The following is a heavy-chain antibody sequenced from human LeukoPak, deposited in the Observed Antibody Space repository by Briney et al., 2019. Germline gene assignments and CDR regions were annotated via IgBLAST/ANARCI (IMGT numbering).Heavy chain of an antibody. V-gene: IGHV3-13*01. CDR1: GFTFSSFD. CDR2: IGTASDT. Sequence: GGSLRLSCAASGFTFSSFDMHWVRQPTGQGLEWVSTIGTASDTYYPGSVEGRFTLSRDNAKDPLYLQMNSLTAGDTAVYYCARGPPRGKYYYMDVWGKGTTVTVSS. J-gene: IGHJ6*03. D-gene: IGHD1-1*01. CDR3: ARGPPRGKYYYMDV.